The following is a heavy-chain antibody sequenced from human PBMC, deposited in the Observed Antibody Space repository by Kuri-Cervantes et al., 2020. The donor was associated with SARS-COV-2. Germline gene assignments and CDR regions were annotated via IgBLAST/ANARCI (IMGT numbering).Heavy chain of an antibody. D-gene: IGHD4/OR15-4a*01. CDR2: IYPGDSDT. V-gene: IGHV5-51*01. CDR1: GYSFTSYW. Sequence: GESLKISCTGSGYSFTSYWIGWVRQMPGKGLEWMGIIYPGDSDTRYSTSFQGQVTISANKSISTAYLQWSSLKASDTAEYYCAGRGRKFPDYYFDYWGQGTLVTVSS. CDR3: AGRGRKFPDYYFDY. J-gene: IGHJ4*02.